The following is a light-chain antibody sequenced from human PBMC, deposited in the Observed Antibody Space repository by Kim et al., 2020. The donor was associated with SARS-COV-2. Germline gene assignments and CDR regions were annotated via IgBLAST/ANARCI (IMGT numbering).Light chain of an antibody. CDR1: TGAVTSGNY. CDR3: LLYYGGAYV. Sequence: QAVVTQEPSLTVSPGGTVTLTCASSTGAVTSGNYPNWFQQKPGQAPRTLIYSTSDKDSWTPARFSGSLLGGKAALTLSGLQPEDEAEYYCLLYYGGAYVFGTGTKVTVL. CDR2: STS. J-gene: IGLJ1*01. V-gene: IGLV7-43*01.